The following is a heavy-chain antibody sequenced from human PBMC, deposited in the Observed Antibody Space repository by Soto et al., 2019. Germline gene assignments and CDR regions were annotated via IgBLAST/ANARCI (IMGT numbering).Heavy chain of an antibody. J-gene: IGHJ6*03. V-gene: IGHV4-59*08. CDR2: VYYTGST. CDR3: ARTVLGPDLLADSFVDYYYYMDV. D-gene: IGHD3-9*01. Sequence: PSDTLSLTCALSGGSIRNFYWCWIRQPSGYGLEWIGYVYYTGSTSYNPSLKRRVTFSADSSRGQFSLRLNSVTAADTAVYYCARTVLGPDLLADSFVDYYYYMDVWGQRTTVTVSS. CDR1: GGSIRNFY.